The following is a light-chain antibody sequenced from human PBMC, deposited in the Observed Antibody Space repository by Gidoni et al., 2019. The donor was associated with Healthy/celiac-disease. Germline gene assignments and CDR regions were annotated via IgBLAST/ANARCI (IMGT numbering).Light chain of an antibody. J-gene: IGKJ1*01. CDR1: QSISSW. CDR3: QQYSTWWT. Sequence: DIQMTQSPSTLSASVGDRVTITCRASQSISSWLAWYQQKPGKAPKLLIYKASSLESGVPSRFSGSGSGTEFTLTITSLQPDDFASYYCQQYSTWWTFGQXTKVEIK. CDR2: KAS. V-gene: IGKV1-5*03.